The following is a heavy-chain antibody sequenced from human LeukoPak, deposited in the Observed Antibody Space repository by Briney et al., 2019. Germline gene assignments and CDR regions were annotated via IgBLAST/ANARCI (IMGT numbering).Heavy chain of an antibody. CDR3: ARDRASGMDF. D-gene: IGHD3-10*01. Sequence: SETLSLTCTVSGGSVNSGAYYWSWIRQCPGKGLEWIGQIFFTGRTDYNPSLKSRLSISIDTPKNQFSMELSSVTVADTATYYCARDRASGMDFWGQGTLVTVSS. V-gene: IGHV4-31*03. J-gene: IGHJ4*02. CDR2: IFFTGRT. CDR1: GGSVNSGAYY.